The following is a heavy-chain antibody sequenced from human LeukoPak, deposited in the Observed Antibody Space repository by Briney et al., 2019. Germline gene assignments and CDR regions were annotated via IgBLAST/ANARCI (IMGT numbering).Heavy chain of an antibody. CDR1: GFTFNNYA. D-gene: IGHD2-21*02. J-gene: IGHJ4*02. CDR3: AKDSPSVVTGINDF. V-gene: IGHV3-23*01. Sequence: GGSLRLSCAASGFTFNNYAMTWVRQAPGKGLEWVSGISGSGRSTYYADSVKGRFTISRDNSQNTLYLQMYSLRVEDTAVYYCAKDSPSVVTGINDFWGQGTLVTVSS. CDR2: ISGSGRST.